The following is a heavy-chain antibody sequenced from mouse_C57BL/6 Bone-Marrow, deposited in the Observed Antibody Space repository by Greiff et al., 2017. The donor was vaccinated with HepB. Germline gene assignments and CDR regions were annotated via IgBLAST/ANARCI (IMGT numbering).Heavy chain of an antibody. D-gene: IGHD1-1*01. Sequence: EVNLVESGEGLVKPGGSLKLSCAASGFTFSSYAMSWVRQTPEKRLEWVAYISSGGDYIYYADTVKGRFTISRDNARNTLYLQMSSLKSEDTAMYYCTRASITTVPFAYWGQGTLVTVSA. CDR2: ISSGGDYI. CDR3: TRASITTVPFAY. CDR1: GFTFSSYA. V-gene: IGHV5-9-1*02. J-gene: IGHJ3*01.